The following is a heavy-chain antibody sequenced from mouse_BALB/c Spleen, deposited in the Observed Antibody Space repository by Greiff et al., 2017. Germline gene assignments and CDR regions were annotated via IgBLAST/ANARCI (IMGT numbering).Heavy chain of an antibody. D-gene: IGHD2-10*02. CDR1: GFNIKDTY. V-gene: IGHV14-3*02. Sequence: EVKLLESGAELVKPGASVKLSCTASGFNIKDTYMHWVKQRPEQGLEWIGRIDPANGNTKYDPKFQGKATITADTSSNTAYLQLSSLTSEDTAVYYCASLASNYYAMDYWGQGTSVTVSS. J-gene: IGHJ4*01. CDR2: IDPANGNT. CDR3: ASLASNYYAMDY.